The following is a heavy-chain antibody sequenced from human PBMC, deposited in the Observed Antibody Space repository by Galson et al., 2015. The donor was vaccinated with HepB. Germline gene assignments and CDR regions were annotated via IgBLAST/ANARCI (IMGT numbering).Heavy chain of an antibody. J-gene: IGHJ2*01. D-gene: IGHD5-24*01. Sequence: SLRLSCAASGFTFSSYAMHWVRQAPGKGLEWVAVISYDGNNGYYADSVKGRFTISRDNSKNTLYLQMNSLRAEDTAVYYCSRAGDGYTRSYWYFDLWAVAPWSLSPQ. CDR2: ISYDGNNG. V-gene: IGHV3-30*04. CDR3: SRAGDGYTRSYWYFDL. CDR1: GFTFSSYA.